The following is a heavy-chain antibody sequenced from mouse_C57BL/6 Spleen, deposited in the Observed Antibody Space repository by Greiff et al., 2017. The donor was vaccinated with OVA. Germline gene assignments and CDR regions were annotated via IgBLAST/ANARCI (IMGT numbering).Heavy chain of an antibody. CDR2: ISGGGGNT. Sequence: DVQLVESGGGLVKPGGSLKLSCAASGFTFSSYTMSWVRQTPEKRLEWVATISGGGGNTYYPDSVKGRFTISRDNAKNTLYLQMSSLRSEDTALYYCARNSNYANYFDYWGQGTTLTVSS. V-gene: IGHV5-9*01. CDR3: ARNSNYANYFDY. D-gene: IGHD2-5*01. CDR1: GFTFSSYT. J-gene: IGHJ2*01.